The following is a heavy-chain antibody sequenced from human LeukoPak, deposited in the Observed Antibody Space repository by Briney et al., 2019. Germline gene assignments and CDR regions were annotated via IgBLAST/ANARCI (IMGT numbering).Heavy chain of an antibody. J-gene: IGHJ4*02. Sequence: PGGSLRLSCAASGFTFSNHVMGWVRQAPGKGLEWVSAISGNSDAADYADSVRGRFTISRDNSQNMVYQQMNSLRAEDTAVYYCAKRTGVTELHFDHWGQGTLVTVSS. V-gene: IGHV3-23*01. CDR1: GFTFSNHV. CDR2: ISGNSDAA. D-gene: IGHD1-7*01. CDR3: AKRTGVTELHFDH.